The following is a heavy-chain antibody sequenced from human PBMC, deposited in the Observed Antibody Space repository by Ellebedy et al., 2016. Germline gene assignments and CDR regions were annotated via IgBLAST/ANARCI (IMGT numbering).Heavy chain of an antibody. CDR2: INQDGSEK. J-gene: IGHJ5*02. CDR3: ARGDCDP. CDR1: GFTFRDAW. V-gene: IGHV3-7*01. D-gene: IGHD2-21*02. Sequence: GESLKISXAASGFTFRDAWMTWVRQAAGKGLEWVATINQDGSEKYYVDSVKGRFTISRDNAKNSLFLQMDSLGAEDTALYYCARGDCDPWGQGTLVTVSS.